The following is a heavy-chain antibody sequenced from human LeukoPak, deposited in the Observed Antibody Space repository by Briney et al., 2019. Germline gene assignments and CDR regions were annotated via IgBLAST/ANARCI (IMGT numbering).Heavy chain of an antibody. Sequence: GGSLRLSCAASGFTFSSYGMHWVRQAPGKGLEWVAVISYDGSNKYYADSVKGRFTISRDNSKNTLYLQMNSLRAEDTAVYYCARVGSTTSPPDYWGQGTLVTVSS. CDR2: ISYDGSNK. J-gene: IGHJ4*02. V-gene: IGHV3-30*03. CDR3: ARVGSTTSPPDY. D-gene: IGHD5/OR15-5a*01. CDR1: GFTFSSYG.